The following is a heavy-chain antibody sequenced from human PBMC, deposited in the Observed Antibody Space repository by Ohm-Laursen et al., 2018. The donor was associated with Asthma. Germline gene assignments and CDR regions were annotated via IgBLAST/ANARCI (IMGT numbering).Heavy chain of an antibody. Sequence: SLRLSCAASGFTFDDYAMHWVRQAPGKGLEWVSGISWNSGSIGYADSVQGRFTISRDNAKNSLYLQMNSLRAEDTALYYCAKDMGDGYNRDAFDIWGQGTMVTVSS. D-gene: IGHD5-24*01. V-gene: IGHV3-9*01. CDR2: ISWNSGSI. CDR1: GFTFDDYA. J-gene: IGHJ3*02. CDR3: AKDMGDGYNRDAFDI.